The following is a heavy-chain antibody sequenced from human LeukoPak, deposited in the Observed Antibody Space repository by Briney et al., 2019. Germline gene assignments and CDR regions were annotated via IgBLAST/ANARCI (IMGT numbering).Heavy chain of an antibody. V-gene: IGHV3-53*01. CDR2: IYSGGST. CDR1: GFTVSSIY. J-gene: IGHJ3*02. CDR3: ARSDYGDYFDAFDI. D-gene: IGHD4-17*01. Sequence: GGSPRLSCAASGFTVSSIYMSWVRQAPGEGLGWVSVIYSGGSTYYADSVKGRFTISRDNSKNTLYLQMNSLRAEDTAVYYCARSDYGDYFDAFDIWGQGTMVTVSS.